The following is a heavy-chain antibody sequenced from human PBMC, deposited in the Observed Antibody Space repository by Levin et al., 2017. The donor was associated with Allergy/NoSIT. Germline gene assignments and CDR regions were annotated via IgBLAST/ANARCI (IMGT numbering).Heavy chain of an antibody. D-gene: IGHD3-3*01. V-gene: IGHV4-61*01. CDR1: GASVSSASYH. Sequence: SETLSLTCPVSGASVSSASYHWSWIRQPPGRGLEWIGLIWNSGSTNYNPSLKSRVTISADTSKDQLSLRLSSVTAADTAVYYCARRIGFGVVFTFDYWGQGILVTVSS. J-gene: IGHJ4*02. CDR3: ARRIGFGVVFTFDY. CDR2: IWNSGST.